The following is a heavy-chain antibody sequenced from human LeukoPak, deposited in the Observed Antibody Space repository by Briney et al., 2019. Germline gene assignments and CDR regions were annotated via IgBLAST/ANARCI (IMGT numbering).Heavy chain of an antibody. CDR1: GFTFSSYA. CDR3: AKGRSWYSDGMDV. J-gene: IGHJ6*02. D-gene: IGHD6-13*01. Sequence: GGSLRLSCAASGFTFSSYAMSWVRQAPGKGLEWVSAISGSGGSTYYADSVKGRFTISRDNSKNTLYLQMDSLRAEDTAVYYCAKGRSWYSDGMDVWGQGTTVTVSS. V-gene: IGHV3-23*01. CDR2: ISGSGGST.